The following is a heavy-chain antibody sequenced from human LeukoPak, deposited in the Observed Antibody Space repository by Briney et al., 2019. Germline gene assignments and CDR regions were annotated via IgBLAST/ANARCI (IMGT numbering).Heavy chain of an antibody. D-gene: IGHD5-12*01. CDR3: ARGQVATSYDY. CDR1: GGSFSGYY. Sequence: SETLSLTCAVSGGSFSGYYWYWIRQPPGKGLEWIGEINHGESTNYNPSLKSRATLSVDTSKNQFSLKLTSVTAADTAVYYCARGQVATSYDYWGQGTLVTVSS. V-gene: IGHV4-34*01. CDR2: INHGEST. J-gene: IGHJ4*02.